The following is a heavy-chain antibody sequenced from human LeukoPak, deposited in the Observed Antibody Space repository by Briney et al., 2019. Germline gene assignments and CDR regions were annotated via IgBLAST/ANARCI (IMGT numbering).Heavy chain of an antibody. Sequence: QPGRSLRLSCTASGFTFGDYAMSWVRQAPGKGLEWVGFIRSKAYGGTTECAATVKGRFTISRDDSKSIAYLQMNSLKTEDTAVYYCTRVYYDYVWGSYRYNKFCYFDYWGQGTLVTVSS. CDR1: GFTFGDYA. V-gene: IGHV3-49*04. CDR3: TRVYYDYVWGSYRYNKFCYFDY. J-gene: IGHJ4*02. D-gene: IGHD3-16*02. CDR2: IRSKAYGGTT.